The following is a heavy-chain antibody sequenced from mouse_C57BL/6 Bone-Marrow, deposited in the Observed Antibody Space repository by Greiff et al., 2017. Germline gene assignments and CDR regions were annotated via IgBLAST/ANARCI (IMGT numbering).Heavy chain of an antibody. Sequence: VQLQQSGPVLVKPGASVKMSCKASGYTFTDYYMNWVKQSHGKSLEWIGVINPYNGGTSYNQKFKGKATLTVDKSSSTAYMELNSLTSEDSAVYYCARAVPLYYASDYWGQGTSVTVAS. CDR3: ARAVPLYYASDY. CDR1: GYTFTDYY. CDR2: INPYNGGT. J-gene: IGHJ4*01. V-gene: IGHV1-19*01. D-gene: IGHD6-1*01.